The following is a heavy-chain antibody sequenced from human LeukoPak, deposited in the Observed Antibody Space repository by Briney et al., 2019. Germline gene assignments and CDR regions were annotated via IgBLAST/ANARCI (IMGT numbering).Heavy chain of an antibody. V-gene: IGHV3-23*01. CDR3: AKIRRGVRGVINY. CDR1: GFTFSSYA. D-gene: IGHD3-10*01. Sequence: PGGSLRLSCAASGFTFSSYAMSWVRQAPGKGLEWVSAISGSGGTIYYADSVKGRFTISRDNAKNSLYLQMNSLRAEDTAVYYCAKIRRGVRGVINYWGQGTLVTVSS. CDR2: ISGSGGTI. J-gene: IGHJ4*02.